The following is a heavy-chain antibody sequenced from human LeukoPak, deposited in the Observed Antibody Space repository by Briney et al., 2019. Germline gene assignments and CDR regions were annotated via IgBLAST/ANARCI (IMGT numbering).Heavy chain of an antibody. J-gene: IGHJ4*02. CDR3: ARGVAGYNSGYFDY. D-gene: IGHD5-24*01. CDR1: GISFSSYS. V-gene: IGHV3-21*01. Sequence: GGSLRLSCAASGISFSSYSMNWVRQAPGKGLEWVSSISSSSSYIYYADSVKGRFTISRDNAKNSLYLQMNSLRAEDTAVYYCARGVAGYNSGYFDYWGQGTLVTVSS. CDR2: ISSSSSYI.